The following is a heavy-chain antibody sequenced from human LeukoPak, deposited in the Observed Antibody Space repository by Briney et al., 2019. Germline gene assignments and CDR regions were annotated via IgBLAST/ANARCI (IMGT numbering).Heavy chain of an antibody. J-gene: IGHJ4*02. CDR2: INEDGSIT. CDR1: GFTFRTYW. D-gene: IGHD1-26*01. V-gene: IGHV3-74*01. CDR3: GRDLGGRSGY. Sequence: GGSLRLSCAVSGFTFRTYWMHWVRQVPGEGLVWVSRINEDGSITNYADSVKGRFSISRDNAKNTLYLQMNSLRAEDTAVYYCGRDLGGRSGYWGQGTLVTVSS.